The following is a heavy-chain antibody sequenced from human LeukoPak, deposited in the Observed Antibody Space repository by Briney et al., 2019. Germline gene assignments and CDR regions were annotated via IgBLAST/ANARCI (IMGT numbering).Heavy chain of an antibody. CDR1: GGTFSSYA. CDR3: ASTYYYDSSGPRAAEYFQH. D-gene: IGHD3-22*01. V-gene: IGHV1-18*01. Sequence: GASVKVSCKASGGTFSSYAISWVRQAPGQGLEWMGWISAYNGNTNYAQKLQGRVTMTTDTSTSTAYMELRSLRSDDTAVYYCASTYYYDSSGPRAAEYFQHWGQGTLVTVSS. J-gene: IGHJ1*01. CDR2: ISAYNGNT.